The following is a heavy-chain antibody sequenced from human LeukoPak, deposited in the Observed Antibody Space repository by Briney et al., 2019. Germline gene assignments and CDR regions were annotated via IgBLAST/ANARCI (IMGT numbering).Heavy chain of an antibody. CDR3: ARELSGSYVN. CDR2: ISSTGST. Sequence: PSETLSLTCSVSGGSISSYYWTWIRQTPVKGLEWIGYISSTGSTNYNPSLKSRVTISVDTSTNQFSLRLSSVTAADTAVYYCARELSGSYVNWGQGTLVTVSS. D-gene: IGHD1-26*01. V-gene: IGHV4-59*01. J-gene: IGHJ4*02. CDR1: GGSISSYY.